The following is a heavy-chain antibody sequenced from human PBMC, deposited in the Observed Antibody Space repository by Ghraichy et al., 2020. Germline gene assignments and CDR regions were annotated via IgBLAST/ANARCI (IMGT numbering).Heavy chain of an antibody. V-gene: IGHV3-23*01. CDR2: IGGSGGTT. Sequence: GGSLRLSCVDSGFTFSSTAVSWVRQAPGRGLQWVSAIGGSGGTTYYADSVKGRFTISRDNSKNTLYLQMNSLRAEDTAVYYCAKNKGSGWMYYFDYWGQGTLVTVSS. CDR3: AKNKGSGWMYYFDY. J-gene: IGHJ4*02. CDR1: GFTFSSTA. D-gene: IGHD6-19*01.